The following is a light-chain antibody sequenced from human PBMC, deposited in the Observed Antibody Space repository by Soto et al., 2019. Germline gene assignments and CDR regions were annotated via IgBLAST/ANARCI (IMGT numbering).Light chain of an antibody. V-gene: IGKV3-20*01. CDR2: GAS. CDR1: QSVTSSY. CDR3: QQYSTSLFT. Sequence: EIVLTQSPGTLSLSPWESATLSCRASQSVTSSYLAWYQQKPGRAPRLLIYGASNRATGIPDRFSGSGSGTDFTLTISRLEPEDFAVYYCQQYSTSLFTFAQGTRLEIK. J-gene: IGKJ5*01.